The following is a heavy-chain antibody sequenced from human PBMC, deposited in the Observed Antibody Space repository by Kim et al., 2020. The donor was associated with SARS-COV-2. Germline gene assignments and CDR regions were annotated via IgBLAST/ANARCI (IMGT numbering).Heavy chain of an antibody. CDR3: ARRYYYDSSGSFDY. CDR1: GYTFTSYD. Sequence: ASVKVSCKASGYTFTSYDINWVRQATGQGLEWMGWMNPNSGNTGYVQKFQGRVTMTRNTSISTAYMELSSLRSEDTAVYYCARRYYYDSSGSFDYWGQGTLVTVSS. D-gene: IGHD3-22*01. J-gene: IGHJ4*02. CDR2: MNPNSGNT. V-gene: IGHV1-8*01.